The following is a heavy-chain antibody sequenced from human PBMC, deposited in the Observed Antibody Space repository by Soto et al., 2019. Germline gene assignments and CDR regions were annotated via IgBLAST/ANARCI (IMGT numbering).Heavy chain of an antibody. J-gene: IGHJ5*02. CDR1: GFTFRSFT. D-gene: IGHD6-13*01. V-gene: IGHV3-21*01. CDR3: TRDASRDSSARGWFDP. CDR2: ISSNSAYI. Sequence: SLRLSCAASGFTFRSFTMNWVRQAPGKGLEWVSTISSNSAYIYYTDALRGRFTISRDNAKNSLHLQMNSLRAEDTAVYYCTRDASRDSSARGWFDPWGPGTLVTVSS.